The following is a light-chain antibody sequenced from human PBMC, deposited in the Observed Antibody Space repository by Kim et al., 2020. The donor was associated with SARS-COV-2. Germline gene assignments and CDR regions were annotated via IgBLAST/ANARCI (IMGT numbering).Light chain of an antibody. CDR2: GAS. V-gene: IGKV3-20*01. Sequence: SPGESATLSCRASQSVGDTYLAWYQQKPGRAPRLLIYGASSRATGIPDRFRGSGSGADFTLSISGLEPEDFAVYYCQQYGTSPGTFGQGTKVDIK. CDR1: QSVGDTY. J-gene: IGKJ1*01. CDR3: QQYGTSPGT.